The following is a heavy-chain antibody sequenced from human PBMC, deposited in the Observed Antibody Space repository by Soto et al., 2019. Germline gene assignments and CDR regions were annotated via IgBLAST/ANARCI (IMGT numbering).Heavy chain of an antibody. CDR1: GFTFSSYA. J-gene: IGHJ4*02. D-gene: IGHD3-22*01. V-gene: IGHV3-30-3*01. Sequence: GGSLRLSCAASGFTFSSYAMHWVRQAPGKGLEWVAVISYDGSNKYYADSVKGRFTISRDNSKNTLYLQMNSLRAEDTAVYYCARDGHDYYDSSGYYWIDYWGQGTLVTVSS. CDR2: ISYDGSNK. CDR3: ARDGHDYYDSSGYYWIDY.